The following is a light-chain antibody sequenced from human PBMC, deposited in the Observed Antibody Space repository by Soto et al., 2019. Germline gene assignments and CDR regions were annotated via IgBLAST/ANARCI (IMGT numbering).Light chain of an antibody. CDR2: HAS. Sequence: DIHMTQSPSSLSVSVGDRVTITCRASQNINTDLAWYQQKPGKVPNLLIYHASSLVTGVPSRFSGSGSGTEFTLTISSLQPDDFAAYYCQQYSTLWTFGQGTKVDIK. CDR3: QQYSTLWT. CDR1: QNINTD. J-gene: IGKJ1*01. V-gene: IGKV1-5*01.